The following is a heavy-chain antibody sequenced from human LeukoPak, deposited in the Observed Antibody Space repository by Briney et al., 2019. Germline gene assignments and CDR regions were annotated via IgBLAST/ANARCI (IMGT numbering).Heavy chain of an antibody. V-gene: IGHV3-23*01. Sequence: GGSLRLSCAASGFTFSSYAMSWVRQDPGKGLEWVAGISDSGGRTNYADSVKGRFTISRDNPKNTLYLQMNSLRAEDTAVYFCAKRGVVIRVILVGFHKEAYYFDSWGQGALVTVSS. CDR3: AKRGVVIRVILVGFHKEAYYFDS. CDR2: ISDSGGRT. D-gene: IGHD3-22*01. J-gene: IGHJ4*02. CDR1: GFTFSSYA.